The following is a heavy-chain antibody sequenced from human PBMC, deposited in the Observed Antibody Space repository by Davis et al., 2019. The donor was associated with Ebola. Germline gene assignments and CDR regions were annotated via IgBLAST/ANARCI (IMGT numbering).Heavy chain of an antibody. V-gene: IGHV3-30-3*01. J-gene: IGHJ4*02. Sequence: GESLKISCAASGFTFSSYAMHWVRQAPGKGLEWVAVISYDGSNKYYADSVKGRFTISRDNSKNTLYLQMNSLRAEDTAVYYCARDTIQYDFWSGYYTRWGQGTLVTVSS. CDR2: ISYDGSNK. CDR3: ARDTIQYDFWSGYYTR. CDR1: GFTFSSYA. D-gene: IGHD3-3*01.